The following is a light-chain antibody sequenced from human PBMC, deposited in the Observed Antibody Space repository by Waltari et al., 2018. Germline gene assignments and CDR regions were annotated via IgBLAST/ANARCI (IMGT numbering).Light chain of an antibody. CDR1: QSISSW. CDR2: WAS. J-gene: IGKJ1*01. CDR3: QQYYASPGT. Sequence: DIQMTQSPSTLSASVGDRVTITCRASQSISSWLAWYQQKPGKAPKLLIYWASTRESGVPDRFSGSGSGTDFTLTISSLQAEDVAVYYCQQYYASPGTFGQGTKVEI. V-gene: IGKV1-5*03.